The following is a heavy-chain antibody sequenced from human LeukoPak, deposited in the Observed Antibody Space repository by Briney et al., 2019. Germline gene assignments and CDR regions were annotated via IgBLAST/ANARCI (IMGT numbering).Heavy chain of an antibody. Sequence: GGSLRLSCAASGFTFSSYSMNWVRQAPGKGLEWVSSISTSSSYIYYADSVTGRFTTSRDNAKNSLYLQMNSLRAEDTAVYYCARGPVTTVTTPWFDPWGQGTLVTVSS. J-gene: IGHJ5*02. V-gene: IGHV3-21*01. CDR1: GFTFSSYS. D-gene: IGHD4-17*01. CDR2: ISTSSSYI. CDR3: ARGPVTTVTTPWFDP.